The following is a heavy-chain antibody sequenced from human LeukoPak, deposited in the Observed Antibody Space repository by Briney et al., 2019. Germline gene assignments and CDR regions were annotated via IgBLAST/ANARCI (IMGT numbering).Heavy chain of an antibody. V-gene: IGHV4-39*01. D-gene: IGHD2-2*01. J-gene: IGHJ5*02. CDR3: ARTPAYCRSSSCPRDNWFDP. CDR1: GGSISSSSYY. Sequence: SETLSLTCTVSGGSISSSSYYWGWIRQPPGKGLEWIGSIYYSGSTYYNPSLKSRVTISVDTSKKQFSLKLSSVTAADTAVYYCARTPAYCRSSSCPRDNWFDPWGQGTLVTVSS. CDR2: IYYSGST.